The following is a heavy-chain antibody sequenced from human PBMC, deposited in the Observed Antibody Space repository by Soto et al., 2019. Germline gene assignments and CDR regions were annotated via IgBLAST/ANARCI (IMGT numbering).Heavy chain of an antibody. J-gene: IGHJ4*02. Sequence: GGSLKLSCTASGFSFGSYEMTWGRQAPWKGLEWVATISGSGSNIYYADSVKGRFSISRDNSKNTLYLQMNSLKASDTAMYYCAQGSYLDYWGQGTRVTVSS. CDR1: GFSFGSYE. CDR2: ISGSGSNI. CDR3: AQGSYLDY. V-gene: IGHV3-23*01. D-gene: IGHD3-10*01.